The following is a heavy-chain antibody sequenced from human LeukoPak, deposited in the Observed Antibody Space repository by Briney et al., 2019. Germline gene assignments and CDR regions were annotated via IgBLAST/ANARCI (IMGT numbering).Heavy chain of an antibody. D-gene: IGHD6-13*01. CDR2: IYYSGST. Sequence: TSETLSLTCTVSGGSINSYYWSWIRQPPGKGLEWIGYIYYSGSTNYNPSLKSRVTMSVDTSKNQFSLRLSSVTAADTAVYYCARVTGYMTEDYFDYWGQGTLITVSS. CDR3: ARVTGYMTEDYFDY. J-gene: IGHJ4*02. V-gene: IGHV4-59*01. CDR1: GGSINSYY.